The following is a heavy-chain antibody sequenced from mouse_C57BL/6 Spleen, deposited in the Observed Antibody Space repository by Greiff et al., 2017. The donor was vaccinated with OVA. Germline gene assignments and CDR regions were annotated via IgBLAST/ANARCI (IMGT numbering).Heavy chain of an antibody. V-gene: IGHV1-72*01. J-gene: IGHJ1*03. CDR2: IAPNSGGT. Sequence: QVQLQQPGAELVKPGASVKLSCKASGYTFTSYWMHWVKQRPGRGLEWIGRIAPNSGGTKYNEKFKSKATLTVDKPSSTAYLQLSSLTYEDSAVYKCARTTEVANWYFDVWGTGTTLTVSS. CDR3: ARTTEVANWYFDV. CDR1: GYTFTSYW. D-gene: IGHD1-1*01.